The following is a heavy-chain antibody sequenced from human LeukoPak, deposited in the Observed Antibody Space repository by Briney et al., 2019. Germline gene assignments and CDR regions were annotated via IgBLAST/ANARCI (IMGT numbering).Heavy chain of an antibody. D-gene: IGHD3-3*01. J-gene: IGHJ3*02. CDR2: IYYSGST. Sequence: SQTLSLTCTVSGGSISSGDYYWSWIRQPPGKGLEWIGYIYYSGSTYYNPSLKSRVTISVDTSKNQFSLKLSSVTAADTAVYYCASLGYYDFWSGWGAFDIWGQGTMVTVSS. V-gene: IGHV4-30-4*01. CDR3: ASLGYYDFWSGWGAFDI. CDR1: GGSISSGDYY.